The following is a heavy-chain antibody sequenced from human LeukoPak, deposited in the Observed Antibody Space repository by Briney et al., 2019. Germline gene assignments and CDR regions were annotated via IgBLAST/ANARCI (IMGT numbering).Heavy chain of an antibody. CDR3: AKGSSMWLGYFDY. J-gene: IGHJ4*02. D-gene: IGHD6-19*01. V-gene: IGHV3-23*01. CDR2: ISGSGGST. Sequence: HPGGSLRLSCAASGFTFSSYAMSWVRQAPGKGLEWVSAISGSGGSTYYADSVKGRFTISRDNSKNTLYLQMNSLRAEDTAVYYCAKGSSMWLGYFDYWGQGTLVTVSS. CDR1: GFTFSSYA.